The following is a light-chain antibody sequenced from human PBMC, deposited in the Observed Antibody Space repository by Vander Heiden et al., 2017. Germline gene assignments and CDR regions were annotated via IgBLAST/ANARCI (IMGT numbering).Light chain of an antibody. V-gene: IGLV1-44*01. CDR1: SPNIVSNN. Sequence: QSVLAQPPSTSGAPGQRVTVHCSGSSPNIVSNNVHWYQQFPGTAPKLLIHQSSRRPSGIPDRVSGSKSGTSASLAISGLQSEDEADYYCASWDDSLNGVVFGGGTKLTVL. CDR3: ASWDDSLNGVV. CDR2: QSS. J-gene: IGLJ2*01.